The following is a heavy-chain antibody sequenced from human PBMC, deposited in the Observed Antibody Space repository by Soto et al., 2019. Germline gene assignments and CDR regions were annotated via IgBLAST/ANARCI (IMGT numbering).Heavy chain of an antibody. CDR2: INPDGSGT. CDR3: TRSVHPSYGSGGLLTYFFDY. CDR1: GFTFSNYW. J-gene: IGHJ4*02. V-gene: IGHV3-74*01. Sequence: PGGSLRLSCAASGFTFSNYWMHWVRQVPGKGLVWVSRINPDGSGTAYADSVKGRFTISRDNVKNTLYLQMNSLRAEDTALYYCTRSVHPSYGSGGLLTYFFDYSGQGTLVIVSS. D-gene: IGHD3-10*01.